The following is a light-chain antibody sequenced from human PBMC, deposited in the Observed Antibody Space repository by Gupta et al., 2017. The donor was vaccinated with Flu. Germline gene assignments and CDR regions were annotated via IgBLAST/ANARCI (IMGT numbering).Light chain of an antibody. CDR1: NIGSKS. Sequence: SYVLPQPPSVSVAPGQTARTTCGGNNIGSKSVHWYQQKPGQAPVLVVYDDSDRPSGIPERFSGSNSGNTATLTISRVEAGDEADYYCQVWDSSSDPVFGGGTKLTVL. J-gene: IGLJ2*01. CDR2: DDS. V-gene: IGLV3-21*02. CDR3: QVWDSSSDPV.